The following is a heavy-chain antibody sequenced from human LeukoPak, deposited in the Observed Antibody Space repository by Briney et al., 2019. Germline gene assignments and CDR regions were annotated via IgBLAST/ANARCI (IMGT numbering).Heavy chain of an antibody. CDR2: IYYSGST. V-gene: IGHV4-39*01. CDR1: GGSISSSSYY. D-gene: IGHD3-10*01. Sequence: SETLSLTCTVSGGSISSSSYYWGWIRQPPGKGLEWIGSIYYSGSTYYNPSLKSRVTISVDTSKNQFSLKLSSVTATDTAVYYCARTSRSYLKWFDPWGQGTLITVSS. CDR3: ARTSRSYLKWFDP. J-gene: IGHJ5*02.